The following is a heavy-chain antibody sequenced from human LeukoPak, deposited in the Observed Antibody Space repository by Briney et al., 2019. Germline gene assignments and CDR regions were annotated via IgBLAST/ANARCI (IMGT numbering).Heavy chain of an antibody. J-gene: IGHJ6*02. V-gene: IGHV3-7*03. CDR3: AREQGYCTNDVCYTELYYYYYGMDV. CDR2: IKQDGSEK. Sequence: GGSLRLSCAASGFTFSSYWMSWVRQAPGKGLEWVANIKQDGSEKYYVDSVKGRFTISRDNAKNSLYLQMNSLRAEDTAVYYCAREQGYCTNDVCYTELYYYYYGMDVWGQGTTVTVSS. D-gene: IGHD2-8*01. CDR1: GFTFSSYW.